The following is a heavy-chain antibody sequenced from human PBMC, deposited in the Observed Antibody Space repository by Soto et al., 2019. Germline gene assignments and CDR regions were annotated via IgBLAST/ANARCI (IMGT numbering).Heavy chain of an antibody. Sequence: PSETLSLTCTVSGGSISSYYWNWIRQPPGKGLEWIGYIYYLGNTNYNPSLKSRVTISVNTSKNQFSLKLSSVTAADTAVYYCARAGYNVDYWGQGTLVTVSS. CDR2: IYYLGNT. CDR1: GGSISSYY. CDR3: ARAGYNVDY. D-gene: IGHD5-12*01. V-gene: IGHV4-59*01. J-gene: IGHJ4*02.